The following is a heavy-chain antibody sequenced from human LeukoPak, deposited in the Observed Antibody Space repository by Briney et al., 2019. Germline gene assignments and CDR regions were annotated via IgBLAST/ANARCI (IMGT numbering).Heavy chain of an antibody. CDR1: GFTFSSYW. Sequence: GGSLRLSCAASGFTFSSYWMHWVRQAPGKGLVWVSRINSDGSSTSYADSVKGRSTISRDNAKNTLYVQMNSLRAEDTAVYYCASTSSAWSAFDCWGQGTLVTVSS. J-gene: IGHJ4*02. CDR2: INSDGSST. D-gene: IGHD6-19*01. CDR3: ASTSSAWSAFDC. V-gene: IGHV3-74*01.